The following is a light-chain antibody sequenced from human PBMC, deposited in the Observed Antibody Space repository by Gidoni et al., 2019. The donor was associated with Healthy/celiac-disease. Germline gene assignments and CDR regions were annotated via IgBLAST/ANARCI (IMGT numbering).Light chain of an antibody. CDR2: EVS. J-gene: IGLJ2*01. CDR1: SSDVVSYNL. CDR3: CSYAGSSTLV. V-gene: IGLV2-23*02. Sequence: QSALTQPASVSGSPGQSITISCTGTSSDVVSYNLVSWYQQHPGKAPKLMIYEVSNRPSGVSNRFSGSKSGNTASLTISGLQAEDEADYYCCSYAGSSTLVFGGGTKLTVL.